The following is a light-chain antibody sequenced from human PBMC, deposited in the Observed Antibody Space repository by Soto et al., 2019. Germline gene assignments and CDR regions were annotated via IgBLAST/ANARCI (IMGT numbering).Light chain of an antibody. CDR3: QQASSFPLT. CDR2: SAS. V-gene: IGKV1-12*01. J-gene: IGKJ4*01. CDR1: QPISSW. Sequence: IQMPQSPSSVSASVGDRVTITCRASQPISSWLAWYQQKPGQPPNLLIYSASTLRSGVPSRFSGSESGTLFTLTITNLHPEECATYYCQQASSFPLTVGGGTKVEV.